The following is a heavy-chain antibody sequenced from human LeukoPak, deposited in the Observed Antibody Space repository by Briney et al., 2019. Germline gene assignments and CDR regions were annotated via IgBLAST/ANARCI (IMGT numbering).Heavy chain of an antibody. J-gene: IGHJ3*01. Sequence: PGGSLRLSCAASGFTFSTYAMSWVRQAPGKGLEWVSAISGSGGSTYYADSVKGRFTISRDNSKNTLYLQMNSLRAEDTAVYYCAKYGYSYGHHDASDFWGQGTMVTVSS. CDR3: AKYGYSYGHHDASDF. CDR2: ISGSGGST. D-gene: IGHD5-18*01. V-gene: IGHV3-23*01. CDR1: GFTFSTYA.